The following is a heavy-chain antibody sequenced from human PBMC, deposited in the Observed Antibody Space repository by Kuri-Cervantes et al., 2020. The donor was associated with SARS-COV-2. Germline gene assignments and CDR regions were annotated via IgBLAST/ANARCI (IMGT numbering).Heavy chain of an antibody. CDR2: ISGSGGST. CDR3: AKDPGFRELLYYFDY. CDR1: GFTFSSYA. D-gene: IGHD3-10*01. Sequence: GGSLRLCCAASGFTFSSYAMSWVRQAPGKGLEWVSAISGSGGSTYYADSVKGRFTISRDNSKNTLYLQMNSLRAEDTAVYYCAKDPGFRELLYYFDYWGQGTLVTVSS. V-gene: IGHV3-23*01. J-gene: IGHJ4*02.